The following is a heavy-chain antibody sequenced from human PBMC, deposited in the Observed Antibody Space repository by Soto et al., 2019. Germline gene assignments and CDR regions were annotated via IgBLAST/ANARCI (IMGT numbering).Heavy chain of an antibody. CDR3: AKQSGLFIDY. J-gene: IGHJ4*02. CDR2: MYHSGST. V-gene: IGHV4-30-2*01. D-gene: IGHD3-3*01. CDR1: GGSISSGGYS. Sequence: TLSLTCSVSGGSISSGGYSWSWIRQPPGKGLEWIGYMYHSGSTYYNPSLKSRVTISIDRSKNQFSLKLSSVTAADTAVYYCAKQSGLFIDYWGQGTLVTVSS.